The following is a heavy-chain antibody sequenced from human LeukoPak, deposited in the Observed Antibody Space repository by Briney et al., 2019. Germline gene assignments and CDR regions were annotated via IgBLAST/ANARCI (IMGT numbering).Heavy chain of an antibody. CDR1: GASMSTSHL. Sequence: SETLSLTCAVSGASMSTSHLWSWVRQPPGKGLEWIGEIDHSGSSNYYPSLKSLVTISVDKSKNQFSLRLTSLTAADTAVYYCARVRPYYYDMDVWGKGTTVTVSS. CDR3: ARVRPYYYDMDV. J-gene: IGHJ6*03. V-gene: IGHV4-4*02. CDR2: IDHSGSS.